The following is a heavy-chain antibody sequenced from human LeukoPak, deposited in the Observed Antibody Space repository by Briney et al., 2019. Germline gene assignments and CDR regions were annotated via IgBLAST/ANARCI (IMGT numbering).Heavy chain of an antibody. CDR1: GFNFNTYS. D-gene: IGHD2-2*01. Sequence: GGSLRLSCEASGFNFNTYSMAWVRQAPGKGLEWVSIISRASESIFYADSVKGRFTISRDNAKNSLYLQMNGLRAEDTAVYYCAKDRHAPGRYCSSTSCFPFDSWGQGTLVTVSS. J-gene: IGHJ5*01. CDR2: ISRASESI. CDR3: AKDRHAPGRYCSSTSCFPFDS. V-gene: IGHV3-21*04.